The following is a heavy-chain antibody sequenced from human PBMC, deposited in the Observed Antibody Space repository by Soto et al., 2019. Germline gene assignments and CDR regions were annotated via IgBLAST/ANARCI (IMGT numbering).Heavy chain of an antibody. CDR2: IWYDGSNK. V-gene: IGHV3-33*01. CDR3: ARDRGEEASYYDSSGYIGAFDY. D-gene: IGHD3-22*01. J-gene: IGHJ4*02. Sequence: GGSLRLSCAASGFTFSSYGMHWVRQAPGKGLEWVAVIWYDGSNKYYADSVKGRFTISRYNSKNTLYLQMNSLRAEDTAVYYCARDRGEEASYYDSSGYIGAFDYWGQGTLVTVSS. CDR1: GFTFSSYG.